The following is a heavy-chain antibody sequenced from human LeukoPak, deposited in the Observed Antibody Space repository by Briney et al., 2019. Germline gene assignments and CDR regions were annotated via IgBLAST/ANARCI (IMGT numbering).Heavy chain of an antibody. D-gene: IGHD6-19*01. CDR1: GGSISSYY. CDR3: ARQRYSSGWSPFDY. CDR2: IYYSEST. J-gene: IGHJ4*02. V-gene: IGHV4-59*08. Sequence: PSETLSLTCTVSGGSISSYYWSWIRQPPGKGLEWIGYIYYSESTNYNPSLKSRVTISVDTSKNQFSLKLSSVTAADTAVYYYARQRYSSGWSPFDYWGQGTLVTVSS.